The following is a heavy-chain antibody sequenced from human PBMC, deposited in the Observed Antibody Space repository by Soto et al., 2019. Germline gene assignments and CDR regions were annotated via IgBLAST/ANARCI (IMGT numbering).Heavy chain of an antibody. CDR3: ARGGASFTGPAGY. D-gene: IGHD3-16*01. CDR2: IFHSGST. CDR1: GGSITSGGYY. V-gene: IGHV4-31*03. J-gene: IGHJ4*02. Sequence: QVQLQESGPGLVKPSQTLSLTCTVSGGSITSGGYYWHWIRQHPVQGLEWIGYIFHSGSTHYNPSLKSRLTLSADTSKNQLALRLTSVTAADTAVYYCARGGASFTGPAGYWGQGTLGTVSS.